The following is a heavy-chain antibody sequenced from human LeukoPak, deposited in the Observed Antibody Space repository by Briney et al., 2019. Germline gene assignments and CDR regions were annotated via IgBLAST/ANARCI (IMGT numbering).Heavy chain of an antibody. CDR3: ARDPCSGGSCLPYFDY. D-gene: IGHD2-15*01. J-gene: IGHJ4*02. CDR1: GLTFSSYA. CDR2: ISYDGSNK. Sequence: GRSLRLSCAASGLTFSSYAMHWVRQAPGKGLEWVAVISYDGSNKYYADSVKGRFTISRDNSKNTLYLQMNSLRAEDTAVYYCARDPCSGGSCLPYFDYWGQGTLVTVSS. V-gene: IGHV3-30-3*01.